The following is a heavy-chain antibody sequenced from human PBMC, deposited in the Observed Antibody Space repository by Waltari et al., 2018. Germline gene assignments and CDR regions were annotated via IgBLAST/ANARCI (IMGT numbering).Heavy chain of an antibody. J-gene: IGHJ4*02. Sequence: QVQLVQSGAEVKKPGASVKVSCKASGYTFTGYYMHWVRQAPGQGLEWMGWNNPNRRGTNYAQKFQGRVTRTRDTSISTAYMELSRLRSDDTAVYYCARMIAAADEEIDYWGQGTLVTVSS. CDR1: GYTFTGYY. CDR2: NNPNRRGT. D-gene: IGHD6-13*01. V-gene: IGHV1-2*02. CDR3: ARMIAAADEEIDY.